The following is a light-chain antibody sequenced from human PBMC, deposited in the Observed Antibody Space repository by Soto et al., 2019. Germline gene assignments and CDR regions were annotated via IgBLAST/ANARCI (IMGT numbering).Light chain of an antibody. J-gene: IGLJ2*01. Sequence: QSALTQPASVSGSPGQSITISCTGTSSDVGGYNYVSWYQQYPGKAPKLMIYDVTNRPSGASDRFSGSKSGNTASLTISGLQAEDEADYYCSSYTTSTTRVFGGGTKLTVL. CDR1: SSDVGGYNY. CDR2: DVT. V-gene: IGLV2-14*01. CDR3: SSYTTSTTRV.